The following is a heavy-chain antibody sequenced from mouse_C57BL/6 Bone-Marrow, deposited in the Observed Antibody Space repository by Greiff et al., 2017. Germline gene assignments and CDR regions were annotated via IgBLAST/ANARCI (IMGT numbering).Heavy chain of an antibody. J-gene: IGHJ4*01. Sequence: VQLQQSGPELVKPGASVKISCKASGYSFTGYYMNWVKQSPEKSLEWIGEINPSTGGTTYNQKFKAKATLTVDKSSSTAYMQLKSLTSEVSAVYYCARGRLRSMDYWGQGTAATVSS. CDR1: GYSFTGYY. D-gene: IGHD1-1*01. CDR2: INPSTGGT. V-gene: IGHV1-42*01. CDR3: ARGRLRSMDY.